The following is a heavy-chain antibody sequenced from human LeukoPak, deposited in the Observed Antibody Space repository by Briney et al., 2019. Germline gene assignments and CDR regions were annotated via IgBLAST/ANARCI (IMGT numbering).Heavy chain of an antibody. Sequence: VKVSCKASGYTFTGYYMHWVRQAPGQGLEWMGWINPNSGGTNYAQKFQGWVTMTRDTSISTAYMELSRLRSDDTAVYYCARDQSSGDTRPHFDYWGQGTLVTVSS. V-gene: IGHV1-2*04. D-gene: IGHD3-10*01. CDR1: GYTFTGYY. CDR2: INPNSGGT. J-gene: IGHJ4*02. CDR3: ARDQSSGDTRPHFDY.